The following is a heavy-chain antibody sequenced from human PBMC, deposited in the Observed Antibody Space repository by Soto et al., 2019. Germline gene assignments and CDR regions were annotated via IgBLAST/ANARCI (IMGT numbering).Heavy chain of an antibody. CDR1: GFTFSSYR. D-gene: IGHD4-17*01. CDR2: ISSSSSYI. V-gene: IGHV3-21*01. J-gene: IGHJ6*02. CDR3: ARDMTTLRYYYYGMDV. Sequence: GGSLRLSCAASGFTFSSYRMNWVRQAPGKGLEWVSSISSSSSYIYYADSVKGRFTISRDNAKNSLYLQMNSLRAEDTAVYYCARDMTTLRYYYYGMDVWGHGTTVTHSS.